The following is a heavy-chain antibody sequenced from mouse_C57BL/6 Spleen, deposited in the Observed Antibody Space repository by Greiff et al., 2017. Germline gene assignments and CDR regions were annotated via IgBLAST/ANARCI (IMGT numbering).Heavy chain of an antibody. CDR1: GFNIKDSY. J-gene: IGHJ4*01. D-gene: IGHD1-1*01. Sequence: VQLKQSGAELVKPGASVKLSCTASGFNIKDSYMHWVKQRTEQGLEWIGRIDPEDGETKYAPKFQGKATITADTSSNTAYLQLSSLPSEYTAVYYCARDYGSSFYYAMDYWGQGTSVTVSS. CDR2: IDPEDGET. V-gene: IGHV14-2*01. CDR3: ARDYGSSFYYAMDY.